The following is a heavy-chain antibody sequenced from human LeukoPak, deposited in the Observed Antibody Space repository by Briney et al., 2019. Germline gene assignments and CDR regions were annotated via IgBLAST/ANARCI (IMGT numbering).Heavy chain of an antibody. CDR2: INPSGGST. Sequence: PQASVKVSCKASGYTFTSYYMHWVRQAPGQGLEWMGIINPSGGSTSYAQKFQGRVTMTRDMSTSTVYMELSSLRSEDTAVYYCAREVTITMVRGVKLFDPWGQGTLVTVSS. J-gene: IGHJ5*02. D-gene: IGHD3-10*01. V-gene: IGHV1-46*01. CDR1: GYTFTSYY. CDR3: AREVTITMVRGVKLFDP.